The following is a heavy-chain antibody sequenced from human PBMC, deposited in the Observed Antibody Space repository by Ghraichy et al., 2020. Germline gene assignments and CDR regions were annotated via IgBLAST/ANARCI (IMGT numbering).Heavy chain of an antibody. V-gene: IGHV4-30-2*01. CDR1: GGSINSGGYS. CDR3: ARGGTYGSGSYSIPGD. Sequence: SETLSLTCTVSGGSINSGGYSWSWIRQPPGKGLEWIGYIYHSGSTYYNPSLKSRVTISVDRSKNQFSLKLSSVTAADTAVYYCARGGTYGSGSYSIPGDWGQGTLVTVSS. D-gene: IGHD3-10*01. CDR2: IYHSGST. J-gene: IGHJ4*02.